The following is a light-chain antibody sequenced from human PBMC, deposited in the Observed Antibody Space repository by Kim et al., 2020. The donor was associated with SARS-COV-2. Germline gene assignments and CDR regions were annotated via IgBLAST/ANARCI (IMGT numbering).Light chain of an antibody. CDR2: DVR. Sequence: QPVLTQPASVSGSPGQSITITCTGTGSDIGTYNYVSWFQQHPGKAPKLLIFDVRNRPSGVSDRFSGSKSGSTASLTISGLQSEDEADYYCSSYTTSSTRVFGGGTQLTVL. CDR3: SSYTTSSTRV. CDR1: GSDIGTYNY. J-gene: IGLJ3*02. V-gene: IGLV2-14*03.